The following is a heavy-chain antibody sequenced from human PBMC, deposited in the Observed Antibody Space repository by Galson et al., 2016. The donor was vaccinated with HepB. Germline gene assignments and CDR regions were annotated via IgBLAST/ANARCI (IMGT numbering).Heavy chain of an antibody. CDR1: GYSFTTYW. Sequence: QSGAEVKKPGESLTISCKGAGYSFTTYWIGWVRQMPGKGLEWMGMIYPGDSDTRYSPSFQGKVSISADQSINTAYLQWSILKASDTAMYYCARTVSIAAAGGADYWGQGTLVTVSS. V-gene: IGHV5-51*01. J-gene: IGHJ4*02. CDR2: IYPGDSDT. D-gene: IGHD6-13*01. CDR3: ARTVSIAAAGGADY.